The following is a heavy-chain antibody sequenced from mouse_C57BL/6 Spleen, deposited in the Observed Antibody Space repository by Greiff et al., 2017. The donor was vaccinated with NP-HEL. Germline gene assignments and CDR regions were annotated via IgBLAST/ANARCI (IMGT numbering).Heavy chain of an antibody. V-gene: IGHV1-18*01. J-gene: IGHJ3*01. CDR2: INPNNGGT. Sequence: EVQLQQSGPELVKPGASVKIPCKASGYTFTDYNMDWVKQSHGKSLEWIGDINPNNGGTNYNQKFKGKATLTVDKSSSTAYMELRSLTSEDTAVYYCAGGLGLAYWGQGTLVTVSA. D-gene: IGHD4-1*01. CDR3: AGGLGLAY. CDR1: GYTFTDYN.